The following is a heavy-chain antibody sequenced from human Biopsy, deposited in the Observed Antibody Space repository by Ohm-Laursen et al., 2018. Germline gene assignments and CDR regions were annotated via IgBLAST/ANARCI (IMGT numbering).Heavy chain of an antibody. V-gene: IGHV1-18*01. CDR3: ARAFGGAYYSYAFDL. Sequence: GSSVKVSCKTSGYAFDTDGITWVRQAPGQGLEWMGWITADNTNSAQKFQGRLTMTTDISTSTAYMDLKGLRSDDTAIYYCARAFGGAYYSYAFDLWGQGTLVTVSS. J-gene: IGHJ3*01. D-gene: IGHD2-21*02. CDR1: GYAFDTDG. CDR2: ITADNT.